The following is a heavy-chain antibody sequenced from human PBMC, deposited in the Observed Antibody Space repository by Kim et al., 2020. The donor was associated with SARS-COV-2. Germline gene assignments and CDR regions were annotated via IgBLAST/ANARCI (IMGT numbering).Heavy chain of an antibody. J-gene: IGHJ5*02. D-gene: IGHD2-15*01. CDR3: ARSIVVVVAAPGWFDP. Sequence: SLKSRGTISVDTSKNQFSLKLSSVTAADTAVYYCARSIVVVVAAPGWFDPWGQGTLVTVSS. V-gene: IGHV4-39*01.